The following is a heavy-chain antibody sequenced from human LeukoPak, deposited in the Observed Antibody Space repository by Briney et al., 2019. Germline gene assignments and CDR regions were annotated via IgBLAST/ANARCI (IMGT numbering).Heavy chain of an antibody. CDR2: IIPIFGTA. Sequence: GASVNVSCKASGGTFSSYAISWVRQAPGQGLEWMGGIIPIFGTANYAQKFQGRVTITADESTSTAYMELSSLRSEDTAVYYCARGSIVGATADLDYWGQGTLVTVSS. V-gene: IGHV1-69*13. CDR3: ARGSIVGATADLDY. J-gene: IGHJ4*02. D-gene: IGHD1-26*01. CDR1: GGTFSSYA.